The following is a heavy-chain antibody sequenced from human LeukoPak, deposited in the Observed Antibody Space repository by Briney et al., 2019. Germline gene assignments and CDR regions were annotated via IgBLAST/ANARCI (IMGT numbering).Heavy chain of an antibody. V-gene: IGHV3-30*02. CDR3: ATRAFSSTTYGFGF. Sequence: GGSLRLSCAASGFTFSSFSMHWVRQAPGKGLEWVAFIRSDGSDKYYADSLRGRFTISRDNSKNTLYLQLNNLRTEDTAVYHCATRAFSSTTYGFGFWGQGTLVTVSS. CDR1: GFTFSSFS. J-gene: IGHJ4*02. D-gene: IGHD3-16*01. CDR2: IRSDGSDK.